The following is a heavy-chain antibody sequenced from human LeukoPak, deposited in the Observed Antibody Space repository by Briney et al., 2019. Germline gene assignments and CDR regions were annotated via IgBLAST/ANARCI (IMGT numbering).Heavy chain of an antibody. CDR3: AKDSAAAGRGRAAFDI. D-gene: IGHD6-13*01. Sequence: GGSLRLSCAATGFTFSSYGMHWVRQAPGKGLEWVAFIRYDGSNKYYADSVKGRFTISRDNSKNTLYLQMNSLRAEDTAVYYCAKDSAAAGRGRAAFDIWGQGTMVTVSS. J-gene: IGHJ3*02. CDR2: IRYDGSNK. V-gene: IGHV3-30*02. CDR1: GFTFSSYG.